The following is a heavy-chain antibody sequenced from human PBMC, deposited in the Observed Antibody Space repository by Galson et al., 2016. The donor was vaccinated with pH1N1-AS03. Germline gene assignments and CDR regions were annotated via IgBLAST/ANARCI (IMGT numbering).Heavy chain of an antibody. D-gene: IGHD3-10*01. V-gene: IGHV1-69*13. Sequence: SVKVSCKASGGTFGGYAINWVRQAPGQGLEWLGGIVPIFGTPTYAPKFQGRLTISPDESTSTGCMELSGLTFDDTAMYFCARVGDPLGTWGQGTMVTVSS. CDR2: IVPIFGTP. J-gene: IGHJ3*01. CDR1: GGTFGGYA. CDR3: ARVGDPLGT.